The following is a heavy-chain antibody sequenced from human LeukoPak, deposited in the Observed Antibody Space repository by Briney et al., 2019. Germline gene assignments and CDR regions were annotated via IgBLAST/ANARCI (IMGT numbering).Heavy chain of an antibody. D-gene: IGHD2-2*01. CDR1: GYTFTSYY. CDR3: ARGGIVVPAAISWFDP. CDR2: INPSGGST. Sequence: GASVKVSCKASGYTFTSYYMHWVRQAPGQGLEWMGIINPSGGSTSYAQKFQGRVTMTRDTSTSTVYMELSSLRSEDTAVYYCARGGIVVPAAISWFDPWGQGTLVTVSS. J-gene: IGHJ5*02. V-gene: IGHV1-46*01.